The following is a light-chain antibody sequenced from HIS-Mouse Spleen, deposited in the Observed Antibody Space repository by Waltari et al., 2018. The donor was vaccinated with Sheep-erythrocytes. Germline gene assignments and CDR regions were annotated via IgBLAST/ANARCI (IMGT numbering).Light chain of an antibody. CDR3: QAWDSSTEV. CDR1: KLGDKY. J-gene: IGLJ2*01. Sequence: SYELTQPPSVSVSPGQTASITCSGDKLGDKYACWYQQKPGQSPVLVIYQDSKRPSGIPERFSGSNPGNTANLTISGTQAMDEADYYCQAWDSSTEVFGGGTKLTVL. V-gene: IGLV3-1*01. CDR2: QDS.